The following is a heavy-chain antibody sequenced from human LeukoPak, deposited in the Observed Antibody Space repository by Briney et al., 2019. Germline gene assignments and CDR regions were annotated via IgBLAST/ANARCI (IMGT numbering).Heavy chain of an antibody. V-gene: IGHV3-23*01. CDR3: AKDAVPRTYYYDSSGYLDY. J-gene: IGHJ4*02. D-gene: IGHD3-22*01. CDR1: EFTFSSYW. CDR2: ISGSGGST. Sequence: GGSLRLSCAVSEFTFSSYWMTWVRQAPGKGLEWVSAISGSGGSTYYADSVKGRFTISRDNSKNTLYLQMNSLRAEDTVVYYCAKDAVPRTYYYDSSGYLDYWGQGTLVTVSS.